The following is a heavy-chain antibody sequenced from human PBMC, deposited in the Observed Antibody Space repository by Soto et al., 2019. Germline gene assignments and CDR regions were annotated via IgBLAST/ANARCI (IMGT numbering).Heavy chain of an antibody. Sequence: PSETLSLTCQVYGGSFSGYYRSWIRQPPGKGLEWIVEINHSGSTNYDPSLKSRVTISVDTSKNQFSLKLSSVTAADTAVYYCARSAPYCGGDCYPNWFDPWGQGTLVTVSS. CDR3: ARSAPYCGGDCYPNWFDP. CDR2: INHSGST. V-gene: IGHV4-34*01. CDR1: GGSFSGYY. D-gene: IGHD2-21*02. J-gene: IGHJ5*02.